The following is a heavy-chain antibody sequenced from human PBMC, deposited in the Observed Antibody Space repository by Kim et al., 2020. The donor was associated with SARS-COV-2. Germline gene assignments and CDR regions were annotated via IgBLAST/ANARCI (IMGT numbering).Heavy chain of an antibody. CDR3: ARDRIYCSGGSCYSVVFWFDP. V-gene: IGHV7-4-1*02. CDR2: INTNTGNP. D-gene: IGHD2-15*01. Sequence: ASVKVSCKASGYTFTSYAMNWVRQAPGQGLEWMGWINTNTGNPTYAQGFTGRFVFSLDTSVSTAYLQISSLKAEDTAVYYCARDRIYCSGGSCYSVVFWFDPWGQGTLVTVSS. CDR1: GYTFTSYA. J-gene: IGHJ5*02.